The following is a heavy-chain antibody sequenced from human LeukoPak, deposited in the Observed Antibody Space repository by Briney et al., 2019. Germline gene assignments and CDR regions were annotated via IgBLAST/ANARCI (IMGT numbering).Heavy chain of an antibody. CDR1: GFTFSSYA. V-gene: IGHV3-23*01. CDR3: ARVGDGYSYGYEGDY. J-gene: IGHJ4*02. Sequence: GGSLRLSCAASGFTFSSYAMSWVRQAPGKGLEWVSAISGSGGSTYYADSVKGRFTISRDNAKNSLYLQMSSLRAEDAAVYYCARVGDGYSYGYEGDYWGQGTLVTVSS. D-gene: IGHD5-18*01. CDR2: ISGSGGST.